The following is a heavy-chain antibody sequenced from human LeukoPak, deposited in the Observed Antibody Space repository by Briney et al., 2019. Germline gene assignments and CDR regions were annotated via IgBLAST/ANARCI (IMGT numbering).Heavy chain of an antibody. Sequence: SQTLSLTCTVSGGSISSGSYYWSWLRQPAGKGLEWLGRIYTSGSTNYNPSLKSRVTISVDTSKNQFSLKLSSVTAADTAVYYCARTQTYYGSGSYNFDYWGQGTLVTVSS. D-gene: IGHD3-10*01. CDR2: IYTSGST. CDR1: GGSISSGSYY. V-gene: IGHV4-61*02. CDR3: ARTQTYYGSGSYNFDY. J-gene: IGHJ4*02.